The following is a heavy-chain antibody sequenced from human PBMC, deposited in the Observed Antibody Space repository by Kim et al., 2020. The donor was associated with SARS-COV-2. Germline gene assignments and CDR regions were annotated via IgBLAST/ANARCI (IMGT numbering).Heavy chain of an antibody. CDR1: GFTVSSNY. V-gene: IGHV3-66*01. CDR3: ARDQEFGSYGDYYYFGMDV. D-gene: IGHD3-16*01. J-gene: IGHJ6*02. Sequence: GGSLRLSCAASGFTVSSNYMGWVRQAPGKGLEWVSVIYSGGSTYYADSMKGRFTISRDNSKNTLYLQMNSLRAEDTAVYYCARDQEFGSYGDYYYFGMDVWGQGTTVTVSS. CDR2: IYSGGST.